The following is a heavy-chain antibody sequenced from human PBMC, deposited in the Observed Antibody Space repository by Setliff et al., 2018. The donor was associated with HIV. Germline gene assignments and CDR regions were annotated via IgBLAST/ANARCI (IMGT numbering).Heavy chain of an antibody. CDR3: TTALTLGPVLDAFDI. D-gene: IGHD2-8*01. J-gene: IGHJ3*02. V-gene: IGHV3-48*04. CDR1: GFTFSSYS. CDR2: ISSSSSTR. Sequence: GGSLRLSCAASGFTFSSYSMNWVRQAPGKGLEWVSYISSSSSTRYYAGSVKGRFTISRENAKNSLYLQMNSLRAEDTAVYYCTTALTLGPVLDAFDIWGQGTMVTVSS.